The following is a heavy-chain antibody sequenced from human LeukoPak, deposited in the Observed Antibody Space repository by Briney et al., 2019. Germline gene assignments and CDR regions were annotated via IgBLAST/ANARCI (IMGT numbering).Heavy chain of an antibody. CDR2: IYSGGST. D-gene: IGHD5-24*01. J-gene: IGHJ4*02. CDR3: AREEMATGAFDY. Sequence: PGGSLRPSCAASGFTVSNNYMSWVRQAPGKGLEWVSVIYSGGSTYYADSVKGRFTISRDNSKNTLYLQMNSLRAEDTAVYYCAREEMATGAFDYWGQGTLVTVSS. CDR1: GFTVSNNY. V-gene: IGHV3-53*01.